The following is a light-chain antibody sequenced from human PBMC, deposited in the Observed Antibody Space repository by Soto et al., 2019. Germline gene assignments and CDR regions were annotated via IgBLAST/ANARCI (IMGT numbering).Light chain of an antibody. Sequence: DILMTQSPSSLSASVGDRVTITCRASQGISTYLACYQQKPGKVPKLLISAASTLQSGVPSRFSGSGSGTDFPLTISSLQSEDFGAYYWQKYKNSPPLTLGGGTTGEIK. J-gene: IGKJ4*01. CDR1: QGISTY. CDR3: QKYKNSPPLT. V-gene: IGKV1-27*01. CDR2: AAS.